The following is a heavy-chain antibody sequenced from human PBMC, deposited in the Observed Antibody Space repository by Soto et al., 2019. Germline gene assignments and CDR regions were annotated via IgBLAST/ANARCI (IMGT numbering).Heavy chain of an antibody. CDR1: GFTFSSYG. Sequence: QMQLVESGGGVVQPGRSLRLSCAASGFTFSSYGMHWVRQAPREGLEWLAVIGFDGNYKYHADSVKGRFTISRDNSKNTLFLQMNSLRDEDTAVYYWVKDTLHRGIYESWYFDLWGRGTLVTVSS. CDR2: IGFDGNYK. V-gene: IGHV3-30*18. D-gene: IGHD1-26*01. J-gene: IGHJ2*01. CDR3: VKDTLHRGIYESWYFDL.